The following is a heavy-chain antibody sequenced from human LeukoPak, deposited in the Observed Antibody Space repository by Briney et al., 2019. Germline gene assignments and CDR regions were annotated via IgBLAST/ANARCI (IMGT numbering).Heavy chain of an antibody. CDR3: AKGSSTTCPCYRDH. Sequence: GGSLRPSCAAPGFTARRNYMSWVRQPPGKELKWVSVIYSGGSTYYADSVKGRFTISRDNSKNTLYLQMNSLRAEDTAVYYCAKGSSTTCPCYRDHWGQGTLVTVSS. CDR2: IYSGGST. J-gene: IGHJ4*02. CDR1: GFTARRNY. V-gene: IGHV3-53*01. D-gene: IGHD2-2*01.